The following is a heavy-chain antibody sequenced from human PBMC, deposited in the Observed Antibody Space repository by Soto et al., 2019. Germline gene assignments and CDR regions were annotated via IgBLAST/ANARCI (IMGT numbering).Heavy chain of an antibody. Sequence: QVQLQESGPGLVKPSQTLSLTCTVSGGSISSGGYYWRWIRQHPGKGLEWIGYIYYSGSTYYNPSLKSRVTISVETSKNQFSLKLSSVTAADTAVYYCARGRGDDYVFPGPLAYNWFDPWGQGTLVTVSS. CDR1: GGSISSGGYY. V-gene: IGHV4-31*03. CDR3: ARGRGDDYVFPGPLAYNWFDP. J-gene: IGHJ5*02. CDR2: IYYSGST. D-gene: IGHD3-16*01.